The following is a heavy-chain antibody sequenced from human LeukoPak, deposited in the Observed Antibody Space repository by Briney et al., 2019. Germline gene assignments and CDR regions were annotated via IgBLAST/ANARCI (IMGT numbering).Heavy chain of an antibody. D-gene: IGHD2-15*01. V-gene: IGHV4-30-2*01. J-gene: IGHJ3*02. Sequence: SETLSLTCTVSRGSVSSGGYYWTWIRQPPGKGLEWIGYIYHTGSTYYNPSLKGRVTISVDTSKNQFSLKLSSVTAADTAVYYCARDPYCSGGSCWVRYAFDIWGQGTKVTVSS. CDR1: RGSVSSGGYY. CDR2: IYHTGST. CDR3: ARDPYCSGGSCWVRYAFDI.